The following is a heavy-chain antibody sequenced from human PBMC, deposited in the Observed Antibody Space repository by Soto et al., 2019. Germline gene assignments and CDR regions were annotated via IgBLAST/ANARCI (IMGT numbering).Heavy chain of an antibody. J-gene: IGHJ4*02. CDR3: ARDLRRNRDY. Sequence: GGSLRLSCAASGFTFSSYAMHWVRQAPGKGLEWVAVISYDGSNKYYADSVKGRFTISRDNSKNTLYLQMNSLRAEDTAVYYCARDLRRNRDYRGQGTLVTVSS. CDR1: GFTFSSYA. CDR2: ISYDGSNK. V-gene: IGHV3-30-3*01.